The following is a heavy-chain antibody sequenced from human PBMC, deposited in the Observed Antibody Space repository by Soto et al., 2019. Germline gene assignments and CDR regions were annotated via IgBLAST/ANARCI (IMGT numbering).Heavy chain of an antibody. CDR1: GFTCSSYS. D-gene: IGHD3-3*01. V-gene: IGHV3-21*03. CDR3: AKDRGRGSPVSGGMDV. Sequence: EGSVRLSCAASGFTCSSYSMNWVRQAPGKGLEWVSSISSSSSYIYYADSVKGRFTISRDNAKNSLYLQMNSLRGEDTAVYYCAKDRGRGSPVSGGMDVWGQGTTVTVSS. CDR2: ISSSSSYI. J-gene: IGHJ6*02.